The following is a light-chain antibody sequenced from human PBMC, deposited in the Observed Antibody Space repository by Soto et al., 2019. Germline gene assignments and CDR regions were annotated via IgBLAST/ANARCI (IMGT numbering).Light chain of an antibody. CDR2: AAS. CDR3: QQLNSYPLP. V-gene: IGKV1-9*01. J-gene: IGKJ4*02. Sequence: DIQLTQSPSFLSASVGDRVTITCRASQGISSYLAWYQQQPGKAPKLLIYAASILQSGVPSRFRGSESGTEFMLTISSLQREDFATYYCQQLNSYPLPFGGGTKVEIK. CDR1: QGISSY.